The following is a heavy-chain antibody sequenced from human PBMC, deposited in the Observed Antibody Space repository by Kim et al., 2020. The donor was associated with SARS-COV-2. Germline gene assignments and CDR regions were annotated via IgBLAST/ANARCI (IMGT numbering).Heavy chain of an antibody. D-gene: IGHD3-10*01. Sequence: SQTLSLTCAVYGGSFSGYYWSWIRQPPGKGLEWIGEINHSGSTNYNPSLKSRVTISVDTSKNQFSLKLSSVTAADTAVYYCARGRPAQYYYGSGSYYNGFDYWGQGTLVTVSS. CDR1: GGSFSGYY. CDR3: ARGRPAQYYYGSGSYYNGFDY. CDR2: INHSGST. V-gene: IGHV4-34*01. J-gene: IGHJ4*02.